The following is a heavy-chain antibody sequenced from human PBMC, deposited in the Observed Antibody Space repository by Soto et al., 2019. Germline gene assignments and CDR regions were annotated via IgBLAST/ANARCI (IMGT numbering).Heavy chain of an antibody. Sequence: QISLKESGPTLVKPTQTLTLTCTFSGFSLSTSGVGVGWIRQPPGKALEWLAVIYWNDDRRYSPSLKSRPIITQETPKNQVVLKMTKMDPVETATYYCALTYGGEFHYWGQGTLVTVSS. CDR3: ALTYGGEFHY. D-gene: IGHD3-10*01. CDR1: GFSLSTSGVG. J-gene: IGHJ4*02. V-gene: IGHV2-5*01. CDR2: IYWNDDR.